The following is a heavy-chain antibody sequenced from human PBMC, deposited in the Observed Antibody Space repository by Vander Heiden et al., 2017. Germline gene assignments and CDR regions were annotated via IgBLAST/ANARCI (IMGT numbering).Heavy chain of an antibody. J-gene: IGHJ2*01. CDR3: ARGSGADWYFDL. Sequence: QVQLQESGPGLVKPSETLSLTFPVSGDSISGYYWSWIRQPPGKVLEWIGYIYYSGSTNYNPSLKSRVTISVDTSKKQFSLKLSSVTAADTAVYYCARGSGADWYFDLWGRGTLVTVSS. D-gene: IGHD1-26*01. CDR2: IYYSGST. V-gene: IGHV4-59*01. CDR1: GDSISGYY.